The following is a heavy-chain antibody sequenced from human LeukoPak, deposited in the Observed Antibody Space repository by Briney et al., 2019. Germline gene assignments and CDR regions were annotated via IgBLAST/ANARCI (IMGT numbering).Heavy chain of an antibody. CDR1: GGSFSGYY. J-gene: IGHJ5*02. D-gene: IGHD3-22*01. Sequence: PSETLSLTCAVYGGSFSGYYWSWIRQPPGKGLEWIGEINHSGSTNYNPSLKSRVTISVDTSKNQFSLKLSSVTAAGTAVYYCARGGLYCYYDSSGYEGWFDPWGQGTLVTVSS. CDR3: ARGGLYCYYDSSGYEGWFDP. V-gene: IGHV4-34*01. CDR2: INHSGST.